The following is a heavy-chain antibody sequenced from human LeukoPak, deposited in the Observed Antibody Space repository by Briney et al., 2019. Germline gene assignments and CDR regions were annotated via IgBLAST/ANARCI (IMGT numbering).Heavy chain of an antibody. Sequence: GGSLRLSCAASGFTFSSYAMHWVRQAPDKGLEYVAVISNDGTYKYYGASVKGRFTISRDNSKNTLYLQMDSLRSEDTAVYSCTRKSGGSQRKMDDWFDPWGQGTLVIVSS. V-gene: IGHV3-30*04. CDR1: GFTFSSYA. D-gene: IGHD3-10*01. CDR2: ISNDGTYK. CDR3: TRKSGGSQRKMDDWFDP. J-gene: IGHJ5*02.